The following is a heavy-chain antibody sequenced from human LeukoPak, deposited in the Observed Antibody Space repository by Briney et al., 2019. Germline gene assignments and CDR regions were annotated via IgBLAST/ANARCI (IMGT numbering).Heavy chain of an antibody. V-gene: IGHV3-7*04. D-gene: IGHD3/OR15-3a*01. CDR3: ARGLDCISTSCYLDT. CDR2: INQDGSDR. CDR1: GFSFTKYW. Sequence: PGGSLRLSCAASGFSFTKYWMTWVRQDPGKGLEWVANINQDGSDRFYVDSVKGRFTISRDNAKNSLYLQMNSLGAEDTAVYYCARGLDCISTSCYLDTWGQGTLVTVSS. J-gene: IGHJ4*02.